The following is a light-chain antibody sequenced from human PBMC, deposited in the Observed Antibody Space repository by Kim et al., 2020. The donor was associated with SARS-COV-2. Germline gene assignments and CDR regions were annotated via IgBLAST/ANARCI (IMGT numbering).Light chain of an antibody. V-gene: IGKV1-39*01. J-gene: IGKJ4*01. CDR2: AAS. CDR3: QQSYSTPLT. Sequence: SSLGDRVTVSFRADQSINNYLNLYHQEPRKAPKLLIYAASNLQSWVPSRFSGSGSGSDFTLTIRSLQSQDFATYYCQQSYSTPLTFGGGTRVEIK. CDR1: QSINNY.